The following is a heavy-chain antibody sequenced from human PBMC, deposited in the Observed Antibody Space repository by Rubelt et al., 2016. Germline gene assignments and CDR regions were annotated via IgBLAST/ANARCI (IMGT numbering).Heavy chain of an antibody. CDR1: GGSFSDYY. J-gene: IGHJ3*02. CDR2: ISHGGGT. Sequence: QVQLQQWGAGLLKPSATLSLTCAVYGGSFSDYYRSWIRQSPGRGLEWIGEISHGGGTNYNPSLTSRLLLSLDPSRNQFSLKLNSVTAADTAIYYCARGTTGSNGGTFDIWGQGTVVTVSS. D-gene: IGHD2-15*01. V-gene: IGHV4-34*01. CDR3: ARGTTGSNGGTFDI.